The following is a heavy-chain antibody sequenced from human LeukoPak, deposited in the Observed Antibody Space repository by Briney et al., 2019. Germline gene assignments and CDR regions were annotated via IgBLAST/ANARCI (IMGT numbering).Heavy chain of an antibody. D-gene: IGHD2-15*01. J-gene: IGHJ4*02. CDR1: GFTFSNYA. CDR3: ARETLGYCSGGSCYGNFDY. CDR2: IWYDGSNK. Sequence: GGSLRLSCAASGFTFSNYAMSWVRQAPGKGLEWVAVIWYDGSNKYYADSVKGRFTISRDNSKSTLYLQMNSLRAEDTAVYYCARETLGYCSGGSCYGNFDYWGQGTLVTVSS. V-gene: IGHV3-33*08.